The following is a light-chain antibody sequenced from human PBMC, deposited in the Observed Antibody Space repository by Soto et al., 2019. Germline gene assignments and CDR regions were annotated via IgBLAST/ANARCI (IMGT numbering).Light chain of an antibody. CDR2: GAS. CDR1: QSVSSSY. Sequence: EIVLTQSPGTLSLSPGERATLSCRASQSVSSSYLAWYQQTPGQAPRLLIYGASSSATGIPGRFSGSGSGTDFPLIISCLEPEDFVVYYCQQYSRSPFTFGPGTKVDIK. CDR3: QQYSRSPFT. J-gene: IGKJ3*01. V-gene: IGKV3-20*01.